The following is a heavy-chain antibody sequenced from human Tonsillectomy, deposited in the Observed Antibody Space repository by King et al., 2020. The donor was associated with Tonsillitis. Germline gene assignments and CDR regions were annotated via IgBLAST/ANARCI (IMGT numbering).Heavy chain of an antibody. J-gene: IGHJ6*02. V-gene: IGHV4-39*07. CDR2: IYYSGST. Sequence: LQLQESGPGLVKPSETLSLTCTVSGGSISSSSYYWGWIRQPPGKGLEWIGSIYYSGSTYYNPSLKSRVTISVDTSKNQFSLKLSYVTASDTAVYYCARHAPYSSVWYILRYYYGMDDWGQGTTVTVSS. CDR1: GGSISSSSYY. CDR3: ARHAPYSSVWYILRYYYGMDD. D-gene: IGHD6-19*01.